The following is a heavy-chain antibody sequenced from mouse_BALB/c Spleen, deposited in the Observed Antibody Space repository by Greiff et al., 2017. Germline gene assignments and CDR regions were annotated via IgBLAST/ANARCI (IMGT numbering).Heavy chain of an antibody. CDR3: ARPTKGYGFDY. Sequence: EVMLVESGGDLVKPGGSLKLSCAASGFTFSSYGMSWVRQTPDKRLEWVATISSGGSYTYYPDSVKGRFTISRDNAKNTLYLQMSSLKSEDTAMYYCARPTKGYGFDYWGQGTTLTVSS. CDR2: ISSGGSYT. D-gene: IGHD2-2*01. CDR1: GFTFSSYG. V-gene: IGHV5-6*01. J-gene: IGHJ2*01.